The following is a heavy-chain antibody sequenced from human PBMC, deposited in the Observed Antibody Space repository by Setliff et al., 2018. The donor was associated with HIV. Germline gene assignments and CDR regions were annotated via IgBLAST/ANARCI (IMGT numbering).Heavy chain of an antibody. D-gene: IGHD2-15*01. CDR2: FYYNGDS. J-gene: IGHJ4*02. Sequence: SETLSLTCTVSGDSVNDRSYFWGWIRQPPGKGLEWIGTFYYNGDSRYNPPLKSRVTISLDTSKNQFSLKLSSVAAADTAVYYCARDDRCSGGCCYSYWGQGALVTVSS. V-gene: IGHV4-39*07. CDR3: ARDDRCSGGCCYSY. CDR1: GDSVNDRSYF.